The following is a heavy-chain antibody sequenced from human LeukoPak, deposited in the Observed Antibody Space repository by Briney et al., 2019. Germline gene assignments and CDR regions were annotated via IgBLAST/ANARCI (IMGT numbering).Heavy chain of an antibody. Sequence: GGSLRLSCAASGFTFHSHSMNWVRQAPGKGLEWVSSISMTSSYIYYADSVKGRFTISRDNAKNSLYLHMNSLRAEDTAVYYCARVAGYSGYEPGYFEDWGQGTLVTVSS. CDR2: ISMTSSYI. V-gene: IGHV3-21*01. CDR1: GFTFHSHS. D-gene: IGHD5-12*01. J-gene: IGHJ4*02. CDR3: ARVAGYSGYEPGYFED.